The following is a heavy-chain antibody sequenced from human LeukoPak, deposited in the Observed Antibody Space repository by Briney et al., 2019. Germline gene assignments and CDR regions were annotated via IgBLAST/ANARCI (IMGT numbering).Heavy chain of an antibody. V-gene: IGHV5-51*01. Sequence: GESLKISCQGSGYNFPIYWIGWVRQMPGQGLEWMGIIYPDDSNTIYGPSFQGQVTISADKSINTAYLEWSSLKASDTALYYCARQGAAGKYYYYYMDVWGKGTTVTVSS. CDR1: GYNFPIYW. CDR3: ARQGAAGKYYYYYMDV. D-gene: IGHD6-13*01. J-gene: IGHJ6*03. CDR2: IYPDDSNT.